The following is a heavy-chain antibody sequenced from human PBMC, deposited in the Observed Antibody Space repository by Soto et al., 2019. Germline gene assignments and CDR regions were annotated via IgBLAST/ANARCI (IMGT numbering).Heavy chain of an antibody. CDR2: INHSGST. Sequence: PSETLSLTCAVYGGSFSGYYWSWIRQPPGKGLEWIGEINHSGSTNYNPSLKSRVTISVDTSKNQFSLKLSSVTAADTAVYYCARGLSSVSSSVYFQHWGQGTLVTVSS. J-gene: IGHJ1*01. CDR1: GGSFSGYY. D-gene: IGHD6-6*01. CDR3: ARGLSSVSSSVYFQH. V-gene: IGHV4-34*01.